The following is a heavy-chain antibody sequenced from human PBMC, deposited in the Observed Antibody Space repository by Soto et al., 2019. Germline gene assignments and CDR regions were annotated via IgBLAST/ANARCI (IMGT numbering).Heavy chain of an antibody. CDR2: VNHGGTS. D-gene: IGHD6-6*01. CDR3: ASSSFLLSRDLLHGVDV. CDR1: GGSFRGYY. V-gene: IGHV4-34*01. J-gene: IGHJ6*02. Sequence: QVQLQQWGAGLLKPSEILSLTCAVHGGSFRGYYWDWIRQPPGKGLEWIGEVNHGGTSNYNPSRKSRAIISVNTSNNQNSSKLASLTAEHTALSLCASSSFLLSRDLLHGVDVWGQGTTVTVSS.